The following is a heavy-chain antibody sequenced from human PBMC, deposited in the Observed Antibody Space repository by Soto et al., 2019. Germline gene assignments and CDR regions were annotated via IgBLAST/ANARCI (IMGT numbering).Heavy chain of an antibody. D-gene: IGHD2-15*01. J-gene: IGHJ4*02. CDR2: ISYDGSNK. V-gene: IGHV3-30*18. CDR1: GFTFISYG. Sequence: GGSLRLSCAASGFTFISYGMHWVRQAPGKGLEWVAVISYDGSNKYYADSVKGRFTISRDNSKNTLYLQMNSLRAEDTAVYYCAKGRPPLVVAATLPFDYWGQGTLVTVSS. CDR3: AKGRPPLVVAATLPFDY.